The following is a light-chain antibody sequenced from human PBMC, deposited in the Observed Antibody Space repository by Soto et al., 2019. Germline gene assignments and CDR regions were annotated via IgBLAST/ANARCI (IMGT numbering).Light chain of an antibody. CDR1: QSFRGL. Sequence: EIVLTQSPCTLSLSPGEIATLSCRASQSFRGLLAWYQQKPGQAPRXXIYDAYNRATGIPPRFSGSGAGTDFTLTISSLEPEDSAVYYCQQRHMWPITFGQGTRLEIK. CDR3: QQRHMWPIT. J-gene: IGKJ5*01. V-gene: IGKV3-11*01. CDR2: DAY.